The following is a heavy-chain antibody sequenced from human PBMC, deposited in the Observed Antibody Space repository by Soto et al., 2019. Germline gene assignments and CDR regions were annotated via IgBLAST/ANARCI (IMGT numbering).Heavy chain of an antibody. CDR3: ASGGVDVVATSAFDY. J-gene: IGHJ4*02. Sequence: QVQLVQSGAEVKKPGSSVKVSCKASGGTFNNYAISWVRQAPGQGLEWMGGIIPIIGTADYAHKFQGRLAISADDSTGTTFMVLRSLRSEDTALFYCASGGVDVVATSAFDYWGQGTLVTVSS. CDR1: GGTFNNYA. CDR2: IIPIIGTA. D-gene: IGHD5-12*01. V-gene: IGHV1-69*01.